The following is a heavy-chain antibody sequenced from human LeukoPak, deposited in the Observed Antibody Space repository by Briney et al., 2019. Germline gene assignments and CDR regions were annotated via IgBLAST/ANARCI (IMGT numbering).Heavy chain of an antibody. CDR3: ARRVYGDYRDWFDP. D-gene: IGHD4-17*01. Sequence: GESLKISRKGSGYTFSNFWIGWVRQMPGRRLEWMAIIYPGDSDTRYSPSFQGQVPISADKSISTAYLQWSRLKAWETAIYYCARRVYGDYRDWFDPWGQGTLVTVSS. CDR2: IYPGDSDT. V-gene: IGHV5-51*01. CDR1: GYTFSNFW. J-gene: IGHJ5*02.